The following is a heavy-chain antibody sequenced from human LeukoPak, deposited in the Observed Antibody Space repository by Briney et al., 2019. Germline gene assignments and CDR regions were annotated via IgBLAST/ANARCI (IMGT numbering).Heavy chain of an antibody. CDR3: AVRFDY. CDR1: GFTFSSYN. V-gene: IGHV3-48*04. Sequence: GGSLRLSCAASGFTFSSYNMNWVRQAPGKGLEWVSEISGSGGSTYYADSVKGRFTISRDNTKNSLYLQMNSLRAEDTAVYYCAVRFDYWGQGILVTVSS. CDR2: ISGSGGST. D-gene: IGHD3-16*02. J-gene: IGHJ4*02.